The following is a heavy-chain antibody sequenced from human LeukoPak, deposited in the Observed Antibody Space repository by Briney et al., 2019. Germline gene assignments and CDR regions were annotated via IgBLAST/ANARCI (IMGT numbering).Heavy chain of an antibody. CDR1: GYSFATYW. V-gene: IGHV5-51*01. Sequence: GESLKISCKGSGYSFATYWIGWVRQVPGKGLEWMGIIYPDESNSRYSPSFQGQVTIPTDKSINTAYLQWSSLKASDTAIYYCARHHYYDTSGSWFDFWGQGTLVTVSS. CDR3: ARHHYYDTSGSWFDF. J-gene: IGHJ5*01. D-gene: IGHD3-22*01. CDR2: IYPDESNS.